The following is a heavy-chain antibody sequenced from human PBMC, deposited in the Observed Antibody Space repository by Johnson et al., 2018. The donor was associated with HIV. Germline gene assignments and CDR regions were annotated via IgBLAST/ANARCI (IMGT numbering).Heavy chain of an antibody. CDR3: ARGDLAAAGNGAFDI. CDR2: SSRSGSTI. Sequence: VQLVESGGGVVQPGRSLRLSCAASGFTFSSYTMHWVRQAPGKGLEWVSDSSRSGSTIYYADSVKGRFTISRDNAKNSLYLQMNSLRAEDTAVYYCARGDLAAAGNGAFDIWGQGTMVTVSS. D-gene: IGHD6-13*01. J-gene: IGHJ3*02. CDR1: GFTFSSYT. V-gene: IGHV3-48*04.